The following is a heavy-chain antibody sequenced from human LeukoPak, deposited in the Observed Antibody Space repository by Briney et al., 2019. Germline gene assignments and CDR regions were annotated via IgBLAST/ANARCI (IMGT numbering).Heavy chain of an antibody. Sequence: GASVKVSCKASGYTFTSYGISWVRQAPGQGLEWMGWISAYNGNTNYAQKLQGRVTMTTDTSTSTAYMELRSLRSDDTAVYYCARFAQLRGVTDYYYGMDVWGQGTTVTVSS. J-gene: IGHJ6*02. CDR1: GYTFTSYG. V-gene: IGHV1-18*01. CDR3: ARFAQLRGVTDYYYGMDV. CDR2: ISAYNGNT. D-gene: IGHD3-10*01.